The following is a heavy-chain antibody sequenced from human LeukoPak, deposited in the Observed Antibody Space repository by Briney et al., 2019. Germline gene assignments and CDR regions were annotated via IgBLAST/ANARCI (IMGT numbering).Heavy chain of an antibody. J-gene: IGHJ4*02. CDR3: AREAYYDSSGMYYFDY. CDR1: GFTFSSYW. V-gene: IGHV3-74*01. CDR2: INSDGSST. D-gene: IGHD3-22*01. Sequence: GGSLRLSCAASGFTFSSYWMHWVRQAPGKGLVWVSRINSDGSSTSYADSVKGRFTISRDNAKNTLYLQMNSLRAEDTAVYYCAREAYYDSSGMYYFDYWGQGTLVTVSS.